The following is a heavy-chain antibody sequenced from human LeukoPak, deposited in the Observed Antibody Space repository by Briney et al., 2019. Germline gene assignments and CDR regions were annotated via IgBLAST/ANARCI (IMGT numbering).Heavy chain of an antibody. CDR3: ARDRGAWELLAGGAFDY. D-gene: IGHD1-26*01. J-gene: IGHJ4*02. CDR2: IIPIFGTA. V-gene: IGHV1-69*05. Sequence: SVKVSCKASGGTFSSYAISWVRQAPGQGLEWMGGIIPIFGTANYAQKFQGRVTITTDESTSTAYMELSSLRSEDTAVYYCARDRGAWELLAGGAFDYWGQGTLVTVSS. CDR1: GGTFSSYA.